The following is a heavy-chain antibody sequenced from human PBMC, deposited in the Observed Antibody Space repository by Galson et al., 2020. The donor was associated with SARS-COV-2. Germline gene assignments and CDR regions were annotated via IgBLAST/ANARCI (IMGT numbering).Heavy chain of an antibody. Sequence: LSLTCAASGFPFSTYSMNWVRLAPGKGLEWVSSISTSSSYTYYVDSVKGRFSISRDNPRNSLYLQMHSLRAEDTAVYYCARDEGIRGYNYGRLYYGMDVWGQGTTVTVSS. CDR1: GFPFSTYS. D-gene: IGHD5-18*01. V-gene: IGHV3-21*01. CDR3: ARDEGIRGYNYGRLYYGMDV. CDR2: ISTSSSYT. J-gene: IGHJ6*02.